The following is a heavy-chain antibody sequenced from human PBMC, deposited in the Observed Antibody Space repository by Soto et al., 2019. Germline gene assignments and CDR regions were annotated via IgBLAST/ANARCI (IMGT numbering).Heavy chain of an antibody. CDR3: AKTPGYYYDSTGYHFNY. CDR2: ISYGGGTT. CDR1: EFTFSNYA. V-gene: IGHV3-23*01. Sequence: EVQLLESGGGLVQPGGSLRLSFAASEFTFSNYAMSWVRQAPGKGLEWVLAISYGGGTTYYADSVKGRFTISRQNSKNTPSPQMKSQRAEDTAVYYCAKTPGYYYDSTGYHFNYWGQGTLVTVSS. J-gene: IGHJ4*02. D-gene: IGHD3-22*01.